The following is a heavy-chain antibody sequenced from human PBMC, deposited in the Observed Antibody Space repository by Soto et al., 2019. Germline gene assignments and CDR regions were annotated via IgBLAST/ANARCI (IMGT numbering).Heavy chain of an antibody. CDR2: IWYDGSNK. V-gene: IGHV3-33*01. CDR3: AGDSYNGGVMDV. D-gene: IGHD2-8*01. J-gene: IGHJ6*02. CDR1: GFTFSSYG. Sequence: QVQLVESGGGVVQPGRSLRLSCAASGFTFSSYGMHWVRQAPGKGLEWVAVIWYDGSNKYYADSVKGRFTISRDNSKNTLYLQMNSLRAEDTAVYYCAGDSYNGGVMDVWGQGTTVTVSS.